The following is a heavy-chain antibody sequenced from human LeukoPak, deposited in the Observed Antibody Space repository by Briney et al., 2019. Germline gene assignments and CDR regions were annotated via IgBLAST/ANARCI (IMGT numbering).Heavy chain of an antibody. CDR2: ISGSCGST. J-gene: IGHJ4*02. CDR3: AKVPRYCSSNRCYGGYLEN. CDR1: GFTFSSYA. V-gene: IGHV3-23*01. D-gene: IGHD2-2*01. Sequence: HTGGSLRLSCAASGFTFSSYAMGWVRQAPGKGLEWVSVISGSCGSTYYADSVKGLFTISRDNSRNTMYLHMNSLRAEDMAIYYCAKVPRYCSSNRCYGGYLENWGQGTLVTVSS.